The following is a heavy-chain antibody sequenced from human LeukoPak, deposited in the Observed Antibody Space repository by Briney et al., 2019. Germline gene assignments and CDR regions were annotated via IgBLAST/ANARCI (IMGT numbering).Heavy chain of an antibody. CDR2: ISGNAAGT. J-gene: IGHJ4*02. Sequence: GGSLRLSCAASGFTFRNYAMSWVRQAPGKGLEWVSAISGNAAGTYYADSVKGRFTISRDNSKNTLYLQMNGLRAEDTAIYYCAKANTAWGNFDQWGQGTLVTVSS. D-gene: IGHD7-27*01. CDR3: AKANTAWGNFDQ. CDR1: GFTFRNYA. V-gene: IGHV3-23*01.